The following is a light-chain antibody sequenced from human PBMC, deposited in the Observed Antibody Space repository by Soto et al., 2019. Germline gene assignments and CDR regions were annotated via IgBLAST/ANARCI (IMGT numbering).Light chain of an antibody. Sequence: DIAMTQSPSSLSSSVGDRVSITCHASQNINNYLNWYQQKPGRAPKLLIYAASTLQSGVPSRFSGSGSGTDFTLTISSLQSEDFAVYYCQQYSDWPPWTFGQGTKVDIK. V-gene: IGKV1-39*01. CDR1: QNINNY. J-gene: IGKJ1*01. CDR2: AAS. CDR3: QQYSDWPPWT.